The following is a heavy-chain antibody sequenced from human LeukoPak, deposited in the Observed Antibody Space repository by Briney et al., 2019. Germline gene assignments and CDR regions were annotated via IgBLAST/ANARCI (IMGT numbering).Heavy chain of an antibody. CDR2: ISGDGGST. J-gene: IGHJ4*02. D-gene: IGHD6-13*01. CDR1: GFTFDDYA. CDR3: AKDISSSSWYEVLDY. Sequence: GGSLRLSCAASGFTFDDYAMHWVRHAPGKGLEWVSFISGDGGSTYYADSVKGRFTISRDNSKNSLYLQMNSLRTEDTALYYCAKDISSSSWYEVLDYWGQGTLVTVSS. V-gene: IGHV3-43*02.